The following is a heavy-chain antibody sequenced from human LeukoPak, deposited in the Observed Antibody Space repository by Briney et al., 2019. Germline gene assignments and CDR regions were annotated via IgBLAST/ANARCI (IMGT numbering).Heavy chain of an antibody. CDR1: GFTFSSYD. CDR3: AKDRGEAFDY. J-gene: IGHJ4*02. CDR2: IGTAGDT. Sequence: GGSLRLSCAASGFTFSSYDMHWVRQGTGKGLEWVSTIGTAGDTYYPGSVKGRFTISRDNSKNTLYLQMNSLRAEDTAVYYCAKDRGEAFDYWGQGTLVTVSS. D-gene: IGHD3-10*01. V-gene: IGHV3-13*01.